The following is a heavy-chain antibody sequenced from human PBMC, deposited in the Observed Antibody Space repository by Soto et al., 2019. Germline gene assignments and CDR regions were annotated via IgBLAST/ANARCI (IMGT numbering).Heavy chain of an antibody. CDR3: AEGSGVWRFPPPNWFDP. CDR1: GFTFSTYA. J-gene: IGHJ5*02. CDR2: ISGSGTST. V-gene: IGHV3-23*01. Sequence: EVQLLESGGGLVQPGGSLRLSCAASGFTFSTYAMSWVRQAPGKGLEWVSTISGSGTSTYNADSVKGRFTISRDNSKNPHNQQMSRLVAEDTAVYYRAEGSGVWRFPPPNWFDPWGRGTLVTVSS. D-gene: IGHD3-3*01.